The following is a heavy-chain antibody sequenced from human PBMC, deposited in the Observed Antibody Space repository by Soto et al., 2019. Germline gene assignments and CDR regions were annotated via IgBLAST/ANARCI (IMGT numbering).Heavy chain of an antibody. CDR2: VYSSGTT. V-gene: IGHV4-61*01. Sequence: PSETLSLTCGVSGGSVNSATTYWSWVRQPPGKRLEWIGFVYSSGTTRYSPPLKSRVTMSLDTSSNEISLRLTAVTAADTAVYYCVKSQHKKWELPGYLGSWGRGILITVSS. D-gene: IGHD1-7*01. J-gene: IGHJ4*02. CDR1: GGSVNSATTY. CDR3: VKSQHKKWELPGYLGS.